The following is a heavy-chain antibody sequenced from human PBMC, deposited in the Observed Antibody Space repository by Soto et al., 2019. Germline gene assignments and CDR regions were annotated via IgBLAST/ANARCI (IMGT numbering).Heavy chain of an antibody. CDR3: ARDYYDFWSGYYHNFDY. CDR2: INHSGST. V-gene: IGHV4-34*01. D-gene: IGHD3-3*01. CDR1: GGSFSGYY. J-gene: IGHJ4*02. Sequence: SETLSLTCAVYGGSFSGYYWSWIRQPPGKGLEWIGEINHSGSTNYNPSLKSRVTISVDTSKNQFSLKLSSVTAADTAVYYCARDYYDFWSGYYHNFDYWDQGTLVTVSS.